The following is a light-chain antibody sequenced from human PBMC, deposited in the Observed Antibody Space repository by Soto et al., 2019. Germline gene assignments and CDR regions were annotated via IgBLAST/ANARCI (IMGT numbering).Light chain of an antibody. CDR2: GAA. V-gene: IGKV3-15*01. Sequence: EKVMTQSPATLSVSPGGSATLSCRASQSVSSNLAWYQQKPGQAPRLLIYGAATRATGIPARFSGSGSGTEFTLTISSLQSEDFAVYYCQQYNNWPPYTFGQGTKLEIK. CDR3: QQYNNWPPYT. CDR1: QSVSSN. J-gene: IGKJ2*01.